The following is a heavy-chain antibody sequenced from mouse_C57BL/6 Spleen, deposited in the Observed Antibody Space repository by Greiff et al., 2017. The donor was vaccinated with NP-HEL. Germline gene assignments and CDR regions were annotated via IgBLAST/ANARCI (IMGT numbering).Heavy chain of an antibody. CDR2: IHPNSGST. CDR1: GYTFTSYW. D-gene: IGHD1-1*01. V-gene: IGHV1-64*01. J-gene: IGHJ4*01. CDR3: ARPLYCSSWYAMDY. Sequence: QVQLQQPGAELVKPGASVKLSCKASGYTFTSYWMHWVKQRPGKGLEWIGMIHPNSGSTNYNEKFKSKGTLTVDKSSSTAYMQLSSLTAEYSAVYYCARPLYCSSWYAMDYWGQGTTVTVSS.